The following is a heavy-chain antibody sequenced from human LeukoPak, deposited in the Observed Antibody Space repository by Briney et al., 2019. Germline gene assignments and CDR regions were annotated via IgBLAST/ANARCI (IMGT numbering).Heavy chain of an antibody. CDR3: ARDGVGATGWANDY. Sequence: GASVKVSCKASGYTFTGYYMHWVRQAPGQGLEWMGWINPNSGGTNYAQKFQGRVTMTRDTSISTAYMELSRLRSDDTAVYYCARDGVGATGWANDYWGQGTLVTVSS. D-gene: IGHD1-26*01. J-gene: IGHJ4*02. CDR1: GYTFTGYY. V-gene: IGHV1-2*02. CDR2: INPNSGGT.